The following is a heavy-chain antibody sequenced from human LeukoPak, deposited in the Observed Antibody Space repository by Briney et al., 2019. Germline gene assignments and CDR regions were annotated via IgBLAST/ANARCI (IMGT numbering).Heavy chain of an antibody. CDR3: AKDRTYDYGTYDAFDI. V-gene: IGHV3-30*18. J-gene: IGHJ3*02. Sequence: GRSLRLSCAASGFTFDSYGMHWVRQAPGKGLEGVAVISYDGSNKYYVDSVKGRFTISRDNSKNTLYLQMNSLRPEDTAVYYCAKDRTYDYGTYDAFDIWGPGTMVTVSS. CDR2: ISYDGSNK. CDR1: GFTFDSYG. D-gene: IGHD4-17*01.